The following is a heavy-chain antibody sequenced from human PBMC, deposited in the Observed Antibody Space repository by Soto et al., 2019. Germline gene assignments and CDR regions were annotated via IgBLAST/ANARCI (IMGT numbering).Heavy chain of an antibody. D-gene: IGHD3-16*01. CDR2: INPNVGGT. Sequence: QVQLVQSGAEVKKPGASVYVSCKASGYTFSDYYVHWVRQAPGQGLEWMGWINPNVGGTTYARKFQSRVTMTRDTSISTVYMKLTRLSPDDTAIYYCARGGREVPRIPYDTWGQGTRVTVSS. CDR3: ARGGREVPRIPYDT. V-gene: IGHV1-2*02. CDR1: GYTFSDYY. J-gene: IGHJ5*02.